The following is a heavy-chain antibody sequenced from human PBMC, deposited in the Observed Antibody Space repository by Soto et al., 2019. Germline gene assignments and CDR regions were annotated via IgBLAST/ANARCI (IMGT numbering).Heavy chain of an antibody. V-gene: IGHV1-69*10. CDR1: ARIFFFSA. Sequence: SVESSCKTSARIFFFSAFCWVRQAPGQGLEWVGGIIPTLGTIHVAQRFQGRVTFTADKSTSSAYTVLNSLTSEDTALYYSAREKKWEQPPKQVYVPYWGQGPLVPGSS. CDR3: AREKKWEQPPKQVYVPY. CDR2: IIPTLGTI. D-gene: IGHD1-26*01. J-gene: IGHJ4*01.